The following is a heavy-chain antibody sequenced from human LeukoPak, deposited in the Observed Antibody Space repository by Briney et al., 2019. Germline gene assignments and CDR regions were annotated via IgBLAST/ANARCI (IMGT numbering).Heavy chain of an antibody. CDR2: ISSSGSTI. D-gene: IGHD5-18*01. J-gene: IGHJ4*02. CDR3: ASRYSPFDF. V-gene: IGHV3-48*04. CDR1: GFTFSSYA. Sequence: GGSLRLSCAASGFTFSSYAMSWVRQAPGKGLEWVSYISSSGSTIYYADSVKGRFTISRDNAKNSLYLQMNSLRVEDTAVYYCASRYSPFDFWGQGTLVTVSS.